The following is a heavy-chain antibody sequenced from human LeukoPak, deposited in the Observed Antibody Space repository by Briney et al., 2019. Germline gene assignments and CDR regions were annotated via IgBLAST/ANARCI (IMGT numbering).Heavy chain of an antibody. CDR1: GFTFRNYA. V-gene: IGHV3-23*01. J-gene: IGHJ4*02. Sequence: GGSLRLSCAASGFTFRNYAMTWVRQAPGKGLEWVSEINDNGDDTYYADFVKGRFTISRDNSKNTVYLQMNSLRVDDTAVYYCESGTISLVDYWGQGTLVTVSS. CDR2: INDNGDDT. D-gene: IGHD2-15*01. CDR3: ESGTISLVDY.